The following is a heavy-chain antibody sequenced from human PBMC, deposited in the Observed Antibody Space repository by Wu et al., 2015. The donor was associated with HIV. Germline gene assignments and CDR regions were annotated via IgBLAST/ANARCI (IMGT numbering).Heavy chain of an antibody. CDR3: ARDPSIAALGSGDI. J-gene: IGHJ3*02. Sequence: QVQLVQSGAEVKEPGASVKVSCKASGYTFAGYYIHWVRQAPGQGLEWMGWLNPNSGGTNYAQKFQGRVTMTRDTSINTAYMELNSLRSDDTAVYYRARDPSIAALGSGDIWGQGTMVTVSS. D-gene: IGHD3-10*01. CDR1: GYTFAGYY. V-gene: IGHV1-2*02. CDR2: LNPNSGGT.